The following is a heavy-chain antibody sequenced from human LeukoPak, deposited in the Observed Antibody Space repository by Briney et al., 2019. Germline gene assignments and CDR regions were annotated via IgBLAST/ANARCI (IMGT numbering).Heavy chain of an antibody. J-gene: IGHJ2*01. CDR3: ASLSPVVRGPQSRYFDL. CDR1: GGSISSGGYS. CDR2: IYHSGST. D-gene: IGHD3-10*01. Sequence: PSQTLSLTCAVSGGSISSGGYSWSWIWQPPGKGLEWIGYIYHSGSTYYNPSLKSRVTISVDRSKNQFSLKLSSVTAADTAVYYCASLSPVVRGPQSRYFDLWGRGTLVTVSS. V-gene: IGHV4-30-2*01.